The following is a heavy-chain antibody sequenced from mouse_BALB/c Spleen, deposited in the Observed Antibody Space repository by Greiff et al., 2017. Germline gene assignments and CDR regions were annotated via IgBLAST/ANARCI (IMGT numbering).Heavy chain of an antibody. CDR1: GYTFTSYW. CDR3: AREGLLRYYAMDY. D-gene: IGHD2-3*01. J-gene: IGHJ4*01. V-gene: IGHV1-7*01. CDR2: INPSTGYT. Sequence: QVQLQQSVAELAKPGASVKMSCKASGYTFTSYWMHWVKQRPGQGLEWIGYINPSTGYTEYNQKFKDKATLTADKSSSTAYMQLSSLTSEDSAVYYCAREGLLRYYAMDYWGQGTSVTVSS.